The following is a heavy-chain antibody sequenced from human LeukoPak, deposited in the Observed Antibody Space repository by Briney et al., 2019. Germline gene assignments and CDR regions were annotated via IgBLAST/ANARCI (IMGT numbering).Heavy chain of an antibody. Sequence: SETLSLTCAVYGGSFSGYYWSWIRQPPGKGLEWIGEINHSGSTSYNPSLKSRVTISVDTSKNQFSLKVTSVTATDTAVYHCARGDTSGWAYYYDYWGQGALVTVSS. D-gene: IGHD6-19*01. V-gene: IGHV4-34*01. CDR3: ARGDTSGWAYYYDY. CDR2: INHSGST. J-gene: IGHJ4*02. CDR1: GGSFSGYY.